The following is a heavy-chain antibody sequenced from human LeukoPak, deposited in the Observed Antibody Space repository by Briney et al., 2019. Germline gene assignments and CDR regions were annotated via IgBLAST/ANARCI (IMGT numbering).Heavy chain of an antibody. J-gene: IGHJ4*02. D-gene: IGHD3-22*01. CDR1: GFTFSSNY. CDR2: IYSGGNT. Sequence: PGGSLRLSCAASGFTFSSNYMTWVRQAPGKGLEWVSVIYSGGNTYYADPVKGRFTISRDNSKNTLYLQMNSLRAEDTAVYYCAKDHYYDSSGVLDYWGQGTLVTVSS. V-gene: IGHV3-66*02. CDR3: AKDHYYDSSGVLDY.